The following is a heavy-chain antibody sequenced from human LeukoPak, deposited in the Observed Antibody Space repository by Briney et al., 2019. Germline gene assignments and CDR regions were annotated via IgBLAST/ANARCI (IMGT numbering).Heavy chain of an antibody. V-gene: IGHV3-23*01. D-gene: IGHD6-6*01. Sequence: QPGGSLRLSCAASGFTFSSYAMSWVRQAPGKGLEWVSAISGSGGSTYYADSVKGRFAISRDNSKNTLYLQMNSLRAEDTAVYYCAKRLGPGGQLRAFDYWGQGTLVTVSS. CDR2: ISGSGGST. J-gene: IGHJ4*02. CDR1: GFTFSSYA. CDR3: AKRLGPGGQLRAFDY.